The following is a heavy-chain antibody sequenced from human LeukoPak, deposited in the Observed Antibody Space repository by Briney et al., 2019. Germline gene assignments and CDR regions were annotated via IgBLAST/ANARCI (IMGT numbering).Heavy chain of an antibody. CDR3: AKFPYYDILTGYYYHT. CDR1: GFTFSSYW. CDR2: INSDGSST. V-gene: IGHV3-74*01. J-gene: IGHJ5*02. D-gene: IGHD3-9*01. Sequence: GGSLRLSCAASGFTFSSYWMHWVRQAPGKGLVWVSRINSDGSSTSYADSVKGRFTISRDNAKNTLYLQMNSLRAEDTAVYYCAKFPYYDILTGYYYHTWGQGTLVTVSS.